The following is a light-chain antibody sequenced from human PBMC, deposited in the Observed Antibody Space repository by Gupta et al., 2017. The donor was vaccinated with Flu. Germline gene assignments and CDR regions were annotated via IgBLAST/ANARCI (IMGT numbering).Light chain of an antibody. Sequence: ATLSLSPGERVTLSFGASQSVNSDYLASYQQKPGRAPRLLLHDTSISASGIPDRFSGSGSGTHFTLTIIRLVPEDFAVSFCHQYFASLGTFGRGTKLEVK. CDR1: QSVNSDY. V-gene: IGKV3D-20*01. CDR2: DTS. J-gene: IGKJ2*01. CDR3: HQYFASLGT.